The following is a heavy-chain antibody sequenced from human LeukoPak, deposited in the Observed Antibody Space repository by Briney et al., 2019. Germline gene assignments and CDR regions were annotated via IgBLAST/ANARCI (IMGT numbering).Heavy chain of an antibody. V-gene: IGHV3-23*01. J-gene: IGHJ4*02. CDR3: ANYPDGYSSSRDY. Sequence: GGSLRLSCAASGFTFSSYAMSWVRQAPGKGLEWVSAISGSGGSTYYADSVKGRSTISRDNSKNTLYLQMNSLRAEDTAVYYCANYPDGYSSSRDYWGQGTLVTVSS. CDR1: GFTFSSYA. D-gene: IGHD6-6*01. CDR2: ISGSGGST.